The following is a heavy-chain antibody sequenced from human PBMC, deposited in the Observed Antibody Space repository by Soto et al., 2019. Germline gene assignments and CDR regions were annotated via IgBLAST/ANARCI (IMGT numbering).Heavy chain of an antibody. J-gene: IGHJ3*01. D-gene: IGHD3-3*01. CDR1: GDSMTSGDKY. CDR3: ARVIWSGYVRRAFDF. CDR2: IYHSGHT. V-gene: IGHV4-30-4*01. Sequence: QVQLQESGPGLVKPSQTLSLTCTVSGDSMTSGDKYWSWIRQSPGAGLEWIGYIYHSGHTYYSPSLKRRVTISVDTSRNQFSLELTSVTAADTAIYYCARVIWSGYVRRAFDFWGQGTMVTVSS.